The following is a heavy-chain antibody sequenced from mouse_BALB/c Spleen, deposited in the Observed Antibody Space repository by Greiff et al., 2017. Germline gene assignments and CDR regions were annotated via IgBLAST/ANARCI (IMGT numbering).Heavy chain of an antibody. Sequence: EVQLQQSGPELVKPGASVKMSCKASGYTFTSYVMHWVKQKPGQGLEWIGYINPYNDGTKYNEKFKGKATLTSDKSSSTAYMELSSLTSEDSAVYYCARRYITTATWDAMDYWGQGTSVTVSS. V-gene: IGHV1-14*01. J-gene: IGHJ4*01. CDR3: ARRYITTATWDAMDY. D-gene: IGHD1-2*01. CDR1: GYTFTSYV. CDR2: INPYNDGT.